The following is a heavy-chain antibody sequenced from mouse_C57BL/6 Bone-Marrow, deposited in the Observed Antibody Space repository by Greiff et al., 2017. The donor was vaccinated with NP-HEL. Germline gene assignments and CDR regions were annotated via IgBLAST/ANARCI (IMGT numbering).Heavy chain of an antibody. CDR3: ARKEYYYGSRRDAMDY. D-gene: IGHD1-1*01. CDR2: INPNNGGT. J-gene: IGHJ4*01. CDR1: GYTFTDYY. V-gene: IGHV1-26*01. Sequence: EVQLQQSGPELVKPGASVKISCKASGYTFTDYYMNWVKQSHGKSLEWIGDINPNNGGTSYNQKFKGKATLTVDKSSSTAYMELSSLTSEDSAVYYCARKEYYYGSRRDAMDYWGQGTSVTVSS.